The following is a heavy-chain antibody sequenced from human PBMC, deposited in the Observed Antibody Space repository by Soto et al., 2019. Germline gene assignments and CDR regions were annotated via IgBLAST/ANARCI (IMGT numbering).Heavy chain of an antibody. Sequence: PSETLSLTCTVSGDSIRNYYWSWIRQPPRKGLEWIGYIYYSGSTNYNPSLKSRVTISVDTSKNQFSLKLSSVTAADTAVYYCARSYYDSSGYYYFFYWGQGTLVTVSS. J-gene: IGHJ4*02. D-gene: IGHD3-22*01. CDR1: GDSIRNYY. CDR2: IYYSGST. CDR3: ARSYYDSSGYYYFFY. V-gene: IGHV4-59*01.